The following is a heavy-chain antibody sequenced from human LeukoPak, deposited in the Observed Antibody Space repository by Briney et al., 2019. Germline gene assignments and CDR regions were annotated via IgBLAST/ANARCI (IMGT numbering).Heavy chain of an antibody. V-gene: IGHV4-38-2*02. J-gene: IGHJ4*02. CDR1: GYSISSGYY. CDR2: IYHSGST. CDR3: ARFGYDILTGYMYYFDY. Sequence: SETLSLTCTVSGYSISSGYYWGWIRQPPGKRLEWIGSIYHSGSTYYNPSLKSRVTISVDTSKNQFSLKLSSVTAADTAVYYCARFGYDILTGYMYYFDYWGQGTLVTVSS. D-gene: IGHD3-9*01.